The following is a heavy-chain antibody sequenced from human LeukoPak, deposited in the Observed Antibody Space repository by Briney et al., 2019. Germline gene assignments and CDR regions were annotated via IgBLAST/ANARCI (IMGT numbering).Heavy chain of an antibody. CDR2: IRSKAYGGTT. CDR1: GFTFSNAW. J-gene: IGHJ4*02. V-gene: IGHV3-49*04. Sequence: GGSLRLSCEASGFTFSNAWMNWVRQAPGKGLEWVGFIRSKAYGGTTEYAASVKGRFTISRDDSKSIAYLQMNSLKTEDTAVYYCTRSSGYFGYWGQGTLVTVSS. D-gene: IGHD3-22*01. CDR3: TRSSGYFGY.